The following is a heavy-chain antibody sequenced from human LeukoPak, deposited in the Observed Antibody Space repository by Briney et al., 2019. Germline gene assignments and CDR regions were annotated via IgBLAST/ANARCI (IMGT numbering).Heavy chain of an antibody. D-gene: IGHD3-10*01. CDR1: GYTFTSYG. Sequence: EASVTVSCKASGYTFTSYGISWVRQAPGQGLEWMGGIIPIFGTANYAQKFQGRVTITTDESTSTAYMELSSLRSEDTAVYYCARGRYGKLLWFGELLFWGQGTLVTVSS. CDR3: ARGRYGKLLWFGELLF. V-gene: IGHV1-69*05. CDR2: IIPIFGTA. J-gene: IGHJ4*02.